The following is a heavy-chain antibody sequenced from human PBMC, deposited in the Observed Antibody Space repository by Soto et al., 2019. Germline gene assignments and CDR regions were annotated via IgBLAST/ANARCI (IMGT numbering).Heavy chain of an antibody. D-gene: IGHD1-26*01. V-gene: IGHV5-10-1*01. CDR3: AATRSGGGATPIGYYYYGMDV. J-gene: IGHJ6*02. Sequence: PGESLKISCXGSGYSFTSYWISWVRQMPGKGLEWMGRIDPSDSYTNYSPSFQGHVTISADKSISTAYLQWSSLKASDTAMYYCAATRSGGGATPIGYYYYGMDVWGQGTTVTVSS. CDR1: GYSFTSYW. CDR2: IDPSDSYT.